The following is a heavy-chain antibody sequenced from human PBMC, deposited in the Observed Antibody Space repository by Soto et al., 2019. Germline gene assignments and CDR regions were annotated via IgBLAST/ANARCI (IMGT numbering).Heavy chain of an antibody. CDR2: IYTSGST. CDR1: GGSISSYY. CDR3: ARVIRQQLVNYYFDY. Sequence: SETLSLTCTVSGGSISSYYWSWIRQSAGKGLEWIGRIYTSGSTNYNPSLKSRVTMSVDTSKNQFSLKLSSVTAADTAVYYCARVIRQQLVNYYFDYWGQGTLVTVSS. D-gene: IGHD6-13*01. V-gene: IGHV4-4*07. J-gene: IGHJ4*02.